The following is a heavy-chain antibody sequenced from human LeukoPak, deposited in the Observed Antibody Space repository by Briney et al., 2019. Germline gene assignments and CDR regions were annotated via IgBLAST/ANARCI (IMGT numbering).Heavy chain of an antibody. CDR2: ISGSGGST. CDR3: AKESGYYGSGSYYSAGFFDY. V-gene: IGHV3-23*01. D-gene: IGHD3-10*01. J-gene: IGHJ4*02. CDR1: GFTFSSYA. Sequence: GGSLRLSCAASGFTFSSYAISWVRQAPGKGLEWVSPISGSGGSTYYADSVKGRFTISRDNSKNTLYLQMNSLRAEDTAVYYCAKESGYYGSGSYYSAGFFDYWGQGTLVTVSS.